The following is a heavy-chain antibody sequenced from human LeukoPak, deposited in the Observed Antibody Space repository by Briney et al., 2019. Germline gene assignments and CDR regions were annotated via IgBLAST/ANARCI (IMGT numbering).Heavy chain of an antibody. V-gene: IGHV3-30*18. J-gene: IGHJ4*02. CDR2: ISYDGSNK. CDR3: AKDQDYFDY. Sequence: HPGRSLRLSCAASGFTFSSYGMHWVRQAPGKGLEWVAVISYDGSNKYYADSVKGRFTISRDNSKNTLYLQMNSLRAEDTAVYYCAKDQDYFDYWGQGTLVTVSS. CDR1: GFTFSSYG.